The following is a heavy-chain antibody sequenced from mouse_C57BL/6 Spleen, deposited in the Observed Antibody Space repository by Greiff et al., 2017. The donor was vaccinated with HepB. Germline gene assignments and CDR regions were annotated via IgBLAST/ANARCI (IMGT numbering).Heavy chain of an antibody. V-gene: IGHV1-4*01. J-gene: IGHJ4*01. CDR3: ARDDMGDGGHAMDD. CDR2: INPSSGYT. CDR1: GYTFTSYT. Sequence: VQLQQSGAELARPGASVKMSCKASGYTFTSYTMHWVKQRPGQGLEWIGYINPSSGYTKYNQKFKDKATLTADKSSSTAYMQLSSLTSEDSAVYYCARDDMGDGGHAMDDWGQGTSVTVSS. D-gene: IGHD1-1*02.